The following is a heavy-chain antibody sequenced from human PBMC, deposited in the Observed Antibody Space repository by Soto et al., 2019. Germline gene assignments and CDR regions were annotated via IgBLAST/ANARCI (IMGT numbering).Heavy chain of an antibody. CDR2: IYYSGST. D-gene: IGHD1-26*01. CDR3: VIEVRCRENWF. CDR1: GGSISSGGYY. V-gene: IGHV4-31*03. Sequence: SETLSLTCTVSGGSISSGGYYWSWIRQHPGKGLQWIGYIYYSGSTYYNPALKSRVTISVDTSKNQFSLKLSSMTAADTAVSSAVIEVRCRENWF. J-gene: IGHJ5*01.